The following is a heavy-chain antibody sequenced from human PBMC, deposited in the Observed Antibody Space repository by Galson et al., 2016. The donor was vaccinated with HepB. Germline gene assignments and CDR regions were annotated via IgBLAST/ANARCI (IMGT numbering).Heavy chain of an antibody. CDR3: ARGGWFYYDTSDDAGDF. Sequence: SLRLSCAASAFSFSSYWMTWVRQAPGKGLEWVANINKDGGEENYADSVKGRFTISRDNAKNSLYLQMNGLRAEDTAVYYCARGGWFYYDTSDDAGDFWGQGILVTVSS. V-gene: IGHV3-7*05. CDR1: AFSFSSYW. J-gene: IGHJ4*02. CDR2: INKDGGEE. D-gene: IGHD3-22*01.